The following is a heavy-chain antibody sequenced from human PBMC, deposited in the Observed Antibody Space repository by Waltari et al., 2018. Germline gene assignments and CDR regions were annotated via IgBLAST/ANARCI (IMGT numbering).Heavy chain of an antibody. CDR1: GYTFTSYD. Sequence: QVQLVQSGAEVKKPGASVKVSCKASGYTFTSYDINWVRQATGQGLEWMGWMNPNSGNTGYAQKGQGRVTMTRKTARSTAYRELSSMRSEDTGVYYCARAGAGTGGWYYYYYMGVWGKGTTVTVSS. J-gene: IGHJ6*03. D-gene: IGHD1-7*01. CDR3: ARAGAGTGGWYYYYYMGV. V-gene: IGHV1-8*01. CDR2: MNPNSGNT.